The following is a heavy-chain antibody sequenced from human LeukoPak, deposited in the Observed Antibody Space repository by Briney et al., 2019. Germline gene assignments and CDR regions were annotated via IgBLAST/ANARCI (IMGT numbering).Heavy chain of an antibody. V-gene: IGHV4-34*01. D-gene: IGHD2-2*01. CDR2: INHSGST. CDR3: ARDKYARPRFDP. Sequence: SETLSLTCTVYGGSFSGYYWSWIRQPPGQGLEWVGEINHSGSTNYNPSLKSRVTISVDTSKNQFSLKLSSVTAADTAVYYCARDKYARPRFDPWGQGTLVTVSS. CDR1: GGSFSGYY. J-gene: IGHJ5*02.